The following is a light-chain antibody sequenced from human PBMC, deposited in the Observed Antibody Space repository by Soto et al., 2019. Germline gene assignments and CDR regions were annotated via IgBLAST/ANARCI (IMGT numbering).Light chain of an antibody. J-gene: IGKJ5*01. CDR3: QPSSDWPS. Sequence: IVMTQSPSTLSVSLGERATLSCRASQSIGSKVAWHQQTPGQAPRLLIYDASTRGTGTPAKFSGRGSGTDFPPTISSLEAEDFAVYYCQPSSDWPSFGQGTRLEIK. CDR1: QSIGSK. CDR2: DAS. V-gene: IGKV3-11*01.